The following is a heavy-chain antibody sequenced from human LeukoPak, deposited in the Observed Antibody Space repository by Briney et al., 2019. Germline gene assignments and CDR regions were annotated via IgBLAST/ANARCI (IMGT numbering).Heavy chain of an antibody. V-gene: IGHV1-69*04. CDR3: ARSYGRNEDY. D-gene: IGHD5-18*01. Sequence: ASVTVSCKASGGTFSSYAISWVRQAPGQGLEWMGRIIPILGIANYAQKFQGRVTITADKSTSTAYMELSSLRSEDTAVYYCARSYGRNEDYWGQGTLVTVSS. CDR2: IIPILGIA. CDR1: GGTFSSYA. J-gene: IGHJ4*02.